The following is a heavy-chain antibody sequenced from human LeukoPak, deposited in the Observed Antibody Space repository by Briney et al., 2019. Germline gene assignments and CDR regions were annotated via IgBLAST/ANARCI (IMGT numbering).Heavy chain of an antibody. J-gene: IGHJ6*03. CDR1: GYTFTGYY. CDR3: ARGAGYYYYYMDV. V-gene: IGHV1-2*02. Sequence: ASVKVSCKASGYTFTGYYMHWVRQAPGQGLEWMGWINPNSGGTNYAQKFQGRVTMTRDTSISTACMELSRLRSDDTAVYYCARGAGYYYYYMDVWGKGTTVTVSS. CDR2: INPNSGGT. D-gene: IGHD6-19*01.